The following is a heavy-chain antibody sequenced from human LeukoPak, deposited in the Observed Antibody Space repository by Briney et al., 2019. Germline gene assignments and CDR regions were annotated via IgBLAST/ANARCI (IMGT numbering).Heavy chain of an antibody. CDR2: ISSSGSTI. Sequence: GGSLRLSCAASGFTFSSYEVNWVRQAPGKGLEWVSYISSSGSTIYYADSVKGRFTISRDNAKNSLYLQMNSLRAEDTAVYYCASDSSGWYLGGPFDYWGQGTLVTVSS. CDR3: ASDSSGWYLGGPFDY. V-gene: IGHV3-48*03. J-gene: IGHJ4*02. CDR1: GFTFSSYE. D-gene: IGHD6-19*01.